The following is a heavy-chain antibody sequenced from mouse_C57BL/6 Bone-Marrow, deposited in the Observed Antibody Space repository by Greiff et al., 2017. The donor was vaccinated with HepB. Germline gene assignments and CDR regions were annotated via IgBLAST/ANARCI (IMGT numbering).Heavy chain of an antibody. D-gene: IGHD2-5*01. V-gene: IGHV5-16*01. CDR1: GFTFSDYY. J-gene: IGHJ3*01. Sequence: DVKLVESEGGLVQPGSSMKLSCTASGFTFSDYYMAWVRQVPEKGLEWVANINYDGSSTYYLDSLKIRFIIARDNAKNILYLQMSSLKSEDTATYYCARGRARSNLAWFAYWGQGTLVTVSA. CDR2: INYDGSST. CDR3: ARGRARSNLAWFAY.